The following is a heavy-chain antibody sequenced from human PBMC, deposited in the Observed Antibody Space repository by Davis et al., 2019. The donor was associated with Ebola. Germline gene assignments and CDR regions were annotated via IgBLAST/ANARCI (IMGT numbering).Heavy chain of an antibody. CDR1: GFTFSSNW. V-gene: IGHV3-74*01. J-gene: IGHJ4*02. D-gene: IGHD2-2*01. CDR2: TNSDGRIT. Sequence: PGGSLRLSCEASGFTFSSNWMHWVRQAPGKGLVWVSRTNSDGRITSYADSVKGRFTISRDNAKNTLYLQMNSLRDEDTAVYYCARGTHYAHDYWGQGTLVTVSS. CDR3: ARGTHYAHDY.